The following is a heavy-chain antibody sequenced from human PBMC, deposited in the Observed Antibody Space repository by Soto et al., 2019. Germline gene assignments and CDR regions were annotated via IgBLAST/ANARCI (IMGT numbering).Heavy chain of an antibody. CDR1: GGSISSSSYY. CDR3: ARHVLRFLEWLLYPIYYYMDV. D-gene: IGHD3-3*01. V-gene: IGHV4-39*01. CDR2: IYYSGST. Sequence: SETLSLTCTVSGGSISSSSYYWGWIRQPPGKGLEWIGSIYYSGSTYYNPSLKSRVTISVDTSKNQFSLKLSSVTAADTAVYYCARHVLRFLEWLLYPIYYYMDVRGKGTTVT. J-gene: IGHJ6*03.